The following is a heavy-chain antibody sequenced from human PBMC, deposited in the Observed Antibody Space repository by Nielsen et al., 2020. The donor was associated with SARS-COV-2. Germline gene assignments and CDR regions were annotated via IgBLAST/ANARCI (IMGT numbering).Heavy chain of an antibody. CDR3: AKEHLVDRALIMYYFDS. Sequence: GESLKISCAGSGFSFGSHWMSWVRQAPGKGLEWVANIDEDGSENNYVDSVKGRFTISRDNSKNTLYLQMNSLRAEDTAVYFCAKEHLVDRALIMYYFDSWGQGTLVTVSS. J-gene: IGHJ4*02. D-gene: IGHD3-16*01. V-gene: IGHV3-7*01. CDR1: GFSFGSHW. CDR2: IDEDGSEN.